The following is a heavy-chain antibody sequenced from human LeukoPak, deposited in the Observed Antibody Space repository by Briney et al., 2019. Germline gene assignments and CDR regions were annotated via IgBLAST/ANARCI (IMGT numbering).Heavy chain of an antibody. Sequence: PGGSQRLSCAAYAFTFSRYGVSWVRQAPGKGLEWVSAISGSGGSTYYADSVKGRFIISRDNYKNTLYLQTNSLRAEDTAVYYCAKDWSGYPYYYYYYMDVWGKGTTVTVSS. V-gene: IGHV3-23*01. CDR2: ISGSGGST. D-gene: IGHD3-3*01. CDR1: AFTFSRYG. CDR3: AKDWSGYPYYYYYYMDV. J-gene: IGHJ6*03.